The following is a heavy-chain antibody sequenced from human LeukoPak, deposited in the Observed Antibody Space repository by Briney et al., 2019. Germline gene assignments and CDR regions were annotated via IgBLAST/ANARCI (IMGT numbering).Heavy chain of an antibody. J-gene: IGHJ4*02. CDR2: VYYTGTS. CDR1: GDSVSSHY. V-gene: IGHV4-59*02. D-gene: IGHD4-11*01. CDR3: ARYSNHVDYFDS. Sequence: PSETLSLTCTVSGDSVSSHYWGWIRQPPGKGLEWIAYVYYTGTSNYSPSLKSRVTISIDTSKNQFSLKLISVTAADTAVYYCARYSNHVDYFDSWGQGTLVTVSS.